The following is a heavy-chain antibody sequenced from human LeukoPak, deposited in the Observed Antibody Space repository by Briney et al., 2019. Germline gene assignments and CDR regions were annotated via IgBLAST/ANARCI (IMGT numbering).Heavy chain of an antibody. V-gene: IGHV4-4*07. J-gene: IGHJ4*02. CDR1: GGSISSYY. CDR3: ARDLDDYGDYGFDY. D-gene: IGHD4-17*01. CDR2: IYTSGST. Sequence: SETLSLTCTVSGGSISSYYWSWLRQPAGKGLEWIGRIYTSGSTNYNPSLKSRVTMSVDTSKNQFSLKLSSVTAADTAVHYCARDLDDYGDYGFDYWGQGTLVTVSS.